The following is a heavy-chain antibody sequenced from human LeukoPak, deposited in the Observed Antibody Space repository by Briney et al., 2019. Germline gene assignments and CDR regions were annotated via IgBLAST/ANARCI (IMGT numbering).Heavy chain of an antibody. CDR1: GFTFSSYA. CDR2: ISGSGGST. J-gene: IGHJ4*02. Sequence: GGSLRLSCAASGFTFSSYAMSWVRQGPGKGLEWVSAISGSGGSTCYADSVKGRFTISRDNSKNTLYQQMNSLRAEDTAVYYCAKARYCSGGSCSAFDYWGQGTLVTVSS. CDR3: AKARYCSGGSCSAFDY. D-gene: IGHD2-15*01. V-gene: IGHV3-23*01.